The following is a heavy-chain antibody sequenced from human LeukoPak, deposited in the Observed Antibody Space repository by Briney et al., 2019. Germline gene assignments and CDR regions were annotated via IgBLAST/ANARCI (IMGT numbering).Heavy chain of an antibody. Sequence: GGSLRLSCAASGFTFSSYAMHWVRQAPGKGLEWVAVISYDGSNKYYADSVKGRFTISRDNSKNTLYLQMKSLRAEDTAVYYCARAHFDWLLGYWGQGTLVTVSS. CDR1: GFTFSSYA. V-gene: IGHV3-30*04. CDR2: ISYDGSNK. D-gene: IGHD3-9*01. J-gene: IGHJ4*02. CDR3: ARAHFDWLLGY.